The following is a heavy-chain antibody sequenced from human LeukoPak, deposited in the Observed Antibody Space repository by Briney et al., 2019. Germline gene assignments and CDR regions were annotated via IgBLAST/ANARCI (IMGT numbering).Heavy chain of an antibody. Sequence: SETLPLTCTVSGGSISSYYWSWIRQPAGKGLEWIGRIYTSGSTNYNPSLKSRVTMSVDTSKNQFSLKLSSVTAADTAVYYCARETIFGIYYYYMDVWGKGATVNVSS. CDR1: GGSISSYY. D-gene: IGHD3-3*01. V-gene: IGHV4-4*07. CDR2: IYTSGST. J-gene: IGHJ6*03. CDR3: ARETIFGIYYYYMDV.